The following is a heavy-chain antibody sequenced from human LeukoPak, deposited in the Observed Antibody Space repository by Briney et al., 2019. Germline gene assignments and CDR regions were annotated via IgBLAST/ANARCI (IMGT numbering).Heavy chain of an antibody. Sequence: GGSLRLSCAASGFTFSSYAMHWVRQAPGKGLEWVAVISYDGSNKYYADSVKGRFTISRDNSKNTLYLQMNSLKTEDTAVYYCATPGTASGYGTYFDYWGQGTLATVSS. J-gene: IGHJ4*02. D-gene: IGHD5-12*01. CDR3: ATPGTASGYGTYFDY. V-gene: IGHV3-30*04. CDR1: GFTFSSYA. CDR2: ISYDGSNK.